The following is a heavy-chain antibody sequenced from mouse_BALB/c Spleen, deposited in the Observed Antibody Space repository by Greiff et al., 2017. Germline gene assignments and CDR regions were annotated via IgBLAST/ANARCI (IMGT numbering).Heavy chain of an antibody. CDR2: INPSTGYT. CDR1: GYTFTSYW. D-gene: IGHD2-2*01. Sequence: VKLVESGAELAKPGASVKMSCKASGYTFTSYWMHWVKQRPGQGLEWIGYINPSTGYTEYNQKFKDKATLTADKSSSTAYMQLSSLTSEDSAVYYCAREWLRRDYFDYWGQGTTLTVSS. J-gene: IGHJ2*01. V-gene: IGHV1-7*01. CDR3: AREWLRRDYFDY.